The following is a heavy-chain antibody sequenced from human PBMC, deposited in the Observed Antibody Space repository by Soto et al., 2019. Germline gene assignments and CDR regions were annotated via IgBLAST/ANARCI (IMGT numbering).Heavy chain of an antibody. CDR2: ISAYNGNT. CDR1: GYTFTSYG. CDR3: ARSVGGYCSGGSCYGGDTPGAFDI. V-gene: IGHV1-18*01. J-gene: IGHJ3*02. Sequence: GASVKVSCKASGYTFTSYGISWVRQAPGQGLEWMGWISAYNGNTNYAQKLQGRVTITTDTSTSTAYMELRSLRSDDTAVYYCARSVGGYCSGGSCYGGDTPGAFDIWGQGTMVTVSS. D-gene: IGHD2-15*01.